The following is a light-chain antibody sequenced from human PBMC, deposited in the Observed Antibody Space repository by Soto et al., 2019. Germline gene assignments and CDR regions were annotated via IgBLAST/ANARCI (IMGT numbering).Light chain of an antibody. V-gene: IGLV2-14*01. Sequence: QAVVTQPASVSGSPGQSITISCTASSSDVGGYNYVSWYQQHPGKAPKLIIYDVRNRPSGASNRFSGSRSGNTASLIISGLQAEDEADYYCSTRTSSSTLAFGGGTKLTVL. CDR3: STRTSSSTLA. CDR1: SSDVGGYNY. CDR2: DVR. J-gene: IGLJ2*01.